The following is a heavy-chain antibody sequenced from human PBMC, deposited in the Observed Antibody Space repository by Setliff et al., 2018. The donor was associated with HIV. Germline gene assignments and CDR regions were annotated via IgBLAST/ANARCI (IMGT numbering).Heavy chain of an antibody. CDR1: GGSIKSYY. J-gene: IGHJ4*02. V-gene: IGHV4-59*01. D-gene: IGHD6-13*01. Sequence: SETLSLTCTVSGGSIKSYYWSWIRQAPGKGLEWIGYIYYNGNTNYNTSLKSRITISVDTSKNQFSLKLTSVTAADTAVYYCARGIAAAEGYFDYWGQGTLVTVSS. CDR3: ARGIAAAEGYFDY. CDR2: IYYNGNT.